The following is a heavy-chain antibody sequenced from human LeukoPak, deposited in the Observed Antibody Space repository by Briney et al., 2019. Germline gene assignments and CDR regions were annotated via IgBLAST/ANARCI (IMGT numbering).Heavy chain of an antibody. Sequence: PGGSLRLSCVVSGFTFGNYWMSWVRQAPGKGLEWVAVISYDGSNKYYADSVKGRFTISRDNSKNTLYLQMNSLRAEDTAVYYCAKPIPQWEPQGGYYFDYWGQGTLVTVSS. D-gene: IGHD1-26*01. J-gene: IGHJ4*02. V-gene: IGHV3-30*18. CDR3: AKPIPQWEPQGGYYFDY. CDR1: GFTFGNYW. CDR2: ISYDGSNK.